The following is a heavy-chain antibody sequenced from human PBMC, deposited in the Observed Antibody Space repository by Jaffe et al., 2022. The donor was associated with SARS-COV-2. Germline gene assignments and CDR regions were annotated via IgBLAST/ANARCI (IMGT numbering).Heavy chain of an antibody. CDR2: VYSGGST. V-gene: IGHV3-66*02. J-gene: IGHJ6*02. CDR3: ARDLSEYGMDV. Sequence: EVQLVESGGGLVQPGGSLRLSCAASGITVSSNYMSWVRQAPGKGLEWVSVVYSGGSTFYADSVKGRFTISRDSSKNTLYLQMNSLRAEDTAVYYCARDLSEYGMDVWGQGTTVTVSS. CDR1: GITVSSNY.